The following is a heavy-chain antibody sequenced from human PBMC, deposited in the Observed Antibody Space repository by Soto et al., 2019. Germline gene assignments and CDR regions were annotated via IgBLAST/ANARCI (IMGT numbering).Heavy chain of an antibody. D-gene: IGHD1-26*01. J-gene: IGHJ4*01. CDR2: TRNKANSYTT. CDR1: GFTFSDHY. Sequence: EVQLVESGGGLVQPGGSLRLSCAASGFTFSDHYMDWVRQAPGKGLEWVGRTRNKANSYTTEYAASVKGRFTISRDASKNSLYLQMNSLKTEDTAVYYCARVEYSGSYYFDYWGHGTLVTVSS. CDR3: ARVEYSGSYYFDY. V-gene: IGHV3-72*01.